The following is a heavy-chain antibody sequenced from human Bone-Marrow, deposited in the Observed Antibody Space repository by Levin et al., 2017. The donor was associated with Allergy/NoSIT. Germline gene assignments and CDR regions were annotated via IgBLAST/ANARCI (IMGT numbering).Heavy chain of an antibody. J-gene: IGHJ4*02. Sequence: GESLKISCAASGFTFRDYSMTWVRQAPGKGLEWVSYITSTSGTIYYADSVKGRFIISRDNAKNSLYLQMNSLRVEDTAVYCCARDSGITGADDYWGQGILVTVSS. CDR3: ARDSGITGADDY. CDR1: GFTFRDYS. CDR2: ITSTSGTI. D-gene: IGHD6-13*01. V-gene: IGHV3-48*01.